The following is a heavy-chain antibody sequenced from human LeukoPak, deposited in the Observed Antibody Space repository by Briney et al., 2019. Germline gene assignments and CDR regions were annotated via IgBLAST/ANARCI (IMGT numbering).Heavy chain of an antibody. CDR2: ISSSGSTI. CDR3: AREYAGSYDYYYYMDV. CDR1: GFTFSDCY. J-gene: IGHJ6*03. D-gene: IGHD1-26*01. V-gene: IGHV3-11*04. Sequence: GGSLRLSRAASGFTFSDCYMSWIRQAPGKGLEWVSYISSSGSTIYYADSVKGRFTISRDNAKNSLYLQMNSLRAEDTAVYYCAREYAGSYDYYYYMDVWGKGTTVTVSS.